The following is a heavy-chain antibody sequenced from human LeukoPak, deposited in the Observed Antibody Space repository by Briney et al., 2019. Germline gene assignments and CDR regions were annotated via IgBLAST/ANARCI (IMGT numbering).Heavy chain of an antibody. CDR3: ARDGRDIVVVVAARDYYGMDV. D-gene: IGHD2-15*01. J-gene: IGHJ6*02. Sequence: GRSLRLSCAASGFTFSSYAMHWVRQAPGKGLEWVAVISYDGSNKYYADSVKGRFTISRDNSKNTLYQQMNSLRAEDTAVYYCARDGRDIVVVVAARDYYGMDVWGQGTTVTVSS. CDR1: GFTFSSYA. V-gene: IGHV3-30*04. CDR2: ISYDGSNK.